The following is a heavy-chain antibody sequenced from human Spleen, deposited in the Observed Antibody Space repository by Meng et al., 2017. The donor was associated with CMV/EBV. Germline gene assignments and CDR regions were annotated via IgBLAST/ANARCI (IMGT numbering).Heavy chain of an antibody. CDR3: ARTNIAPQSNPDY. V-gene: IGHV1-18*01. CDR1: GYTCTSYG. D-gene: IGHD2/OR15-2a*01. Sequence: KASGYTCTSYGISWVRQAPGQGLEWMGWISAYNGNTNYAQKLQGRVTMTTDTSTSTAYMELRSLRSDDTAVYYCARTNIAPQSNPDYWGQGTLVTVSS. CDR2: ISAYNGNT. J-gene: IGHJ4*02.